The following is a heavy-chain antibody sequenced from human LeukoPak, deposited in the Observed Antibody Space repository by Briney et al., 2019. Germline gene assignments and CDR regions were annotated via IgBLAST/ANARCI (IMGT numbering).Heavy chain of an antibody. J-gene: IGHJ6*03. V-gene: IGHV3-23*01. D-gene: IGHD3-3*01. CDR3: ARDYDFWSGYPQENYMDV. CDR1: GFTFSSYA. Sequence: GGSLRLSCAASGFTFSSYAMSWVRQAPGKGLEWASAISGSGGSTYYADSVKGRFTISRDNAKNSLYLQMNSLRAEDTAVYYCARDYDFWSGYPQENYMDVWGKGTTVTVSS. CDR2: ISGSGGST.